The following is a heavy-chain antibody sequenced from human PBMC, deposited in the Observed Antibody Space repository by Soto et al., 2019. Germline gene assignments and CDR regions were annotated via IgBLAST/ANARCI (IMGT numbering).Heavy chain of an antibody. CDR3: ARFNPESLLPEYYFDY. V-gene: IGHV3-21*01. D-gene: IGHD3-10*01. J-gene: IGHJ4*02. CDR2: ISGSGSSM. CDR1: GFTFSSYT. Sequence: PGGSRRLSCAASGFTFSSYTMNWVRQAPGKGLEWVSSISGSGSSMYYADSLKGRFTISRDNAKNSLYLQVNGLRAEDTAVYYCARFNPESLLPEYYFDYWGQGALVTVSS.